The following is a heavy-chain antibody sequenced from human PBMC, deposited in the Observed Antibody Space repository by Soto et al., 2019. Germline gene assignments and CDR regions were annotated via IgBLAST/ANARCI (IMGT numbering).Heavy chain of an antibody. CDR1: GFTFSSYA. V-gene: IGHV3-23*01. CDR3: SKGRRAGGHFDS. D-gene: IGHD1-26*01. CDR2: GRIGGST. J-gene: IGHJ4*02. Sequence: PGGSLRLSCAASGFTFSSYAMGGVRQGPGKGREGGAVGRIGGSTHYADSVRGRFTISRDNSKNTLSLQMKSLTAEDTAVYFCSKGRRAGGHFDSWGQGTLVTVYS.